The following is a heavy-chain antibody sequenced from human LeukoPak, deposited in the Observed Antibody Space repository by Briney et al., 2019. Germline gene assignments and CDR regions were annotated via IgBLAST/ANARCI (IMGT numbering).Heavy chain of an antibody. CDR1: GFTFSSYG. Sequence: GGSLRLSCAASGFTFSSYGMHWVRQAPGKGLEWVAFIRYDGSNKYYADSVKGRFTISRDNSKNTLYLQMNSLRAEDTAVYYCAKDPLRWSGSYEGRGAFDIWGQGTMVTVSP. CDR3: AKDPLRWSGSYEGRGAFDI. V-gene: IGHV3-30*02. CDR2: IRYDGSNK. D-gene: IGHD1-26*01. J-gene: IGHJ3*02.